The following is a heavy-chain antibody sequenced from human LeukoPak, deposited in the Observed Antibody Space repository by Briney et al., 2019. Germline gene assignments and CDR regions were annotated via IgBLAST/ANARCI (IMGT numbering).Heavy chain of an antibody. Sequence: PGGSLRLSCAASGFTFRSYSMNWVRQAPGKGLEWVSSISSSSSYIYYADSVKGRFTISRDNAKNSLYLQMNSLRAEDTAVYYCARPPIAAAGTSFYDYWGQGTLVTVSS. CDR3: ARPPIAAAGTSFYDY. CDR2: ISSSSSYI. D-gene: IGHD6-13*01. J-gene: IGHJ4*02. V-gene: IGHV3-21*01. CDR1: GFTFRSYS.